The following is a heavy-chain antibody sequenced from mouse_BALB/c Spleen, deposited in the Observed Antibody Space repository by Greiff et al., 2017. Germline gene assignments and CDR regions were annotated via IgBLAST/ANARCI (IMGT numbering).Heavy chain of an antibody. Sequence: QVTLKVSGPGILQPSQTLSLTCSFSGFSLSTSGMGVSWIRQPSGKGLEWLAHIYWDDDKRYNPSLKSRLTISKDTSRNQVFLKITSVDTADTATYDCARLYDSWFAYWGQGTLVTVSA. CDR2: IYWDDDK. CDR3: ARLYDSWFAY. V-gene: IGHV8-12*01. CDR1: GFSLSTSGMG. D-gene: IGHD2-4*01. J-gene: IGHJ3*01.